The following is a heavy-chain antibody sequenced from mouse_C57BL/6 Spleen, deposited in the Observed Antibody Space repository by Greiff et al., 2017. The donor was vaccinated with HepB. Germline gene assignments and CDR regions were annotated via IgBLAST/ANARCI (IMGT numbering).Heavy chain of an antibody. J-gene: IGHJ2*01. V-gene: IGHV5-12*01. CDR2: ISNGGGST. CDR3: ARQEYDYVLDY. Sequence: EVQLQESGGGLVQPGGSLKLSCAASGFTFSDYYMYWVRQTPEKRLEWVAYISNGGGSTYYPDTVKGRFTISRDNAKNTLYLQMSRLKSEDTAMYYCARQEYDYVLDYWGQGTTLTVSS. CDR1: GFTFSDYY. D-gene: IGHD2-4*01.